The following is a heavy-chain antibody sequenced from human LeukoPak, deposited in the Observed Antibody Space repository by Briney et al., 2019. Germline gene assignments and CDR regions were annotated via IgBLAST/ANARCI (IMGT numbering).Heavy chain of an antibody. CDR1: GGTFSSYA. CDR3: ARAYYYDSSGWSFDY. Sequence: SVKVSCKASGGTFSSYAISWVRQAPGPGLEWMGRVIPIFGTAKYAQKFQGRVTITTDEATSTAYMELSSLRSEDTAVYYCARAYYYDSSGWSFDYWGQGTLVTVSS. V-gene: IGHV1-69*05. D-gene: IGHD3-22*01. J-gene: IGHJ4*02. CDR2: VIPIFGTA.